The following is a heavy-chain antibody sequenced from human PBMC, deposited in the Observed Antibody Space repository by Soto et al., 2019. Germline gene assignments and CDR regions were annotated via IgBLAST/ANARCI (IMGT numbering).Heavy chain of an antibody. J-gene: IGHJ6*02. Sequence: SETLSLICTVSGGSISSGGYYWSWIRQHPGKGLEWIGYIYYSGSTYYNPSLKSRVTISVDTSKNQFSLKLSSVTAADTAVYYCARGGGYCSGGSCYSRGAPYYYGMDVWGQGTTVTVSS. CDR1: GGSISSGGYY. D-gene: IGHD2-15*01. V-gene: IGHV4-31*03. CDR2: IYYSGST. CDR3: ARGGGYCSGGSCYSRGAPYYYGMDV.